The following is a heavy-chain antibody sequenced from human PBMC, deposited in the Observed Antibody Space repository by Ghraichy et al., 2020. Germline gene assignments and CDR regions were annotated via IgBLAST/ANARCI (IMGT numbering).Heavy chain of an antibody. CDR3: AKDGLGRGVTLPYDAFDI. V-gene: IGHV3-23*01. CDR1: GFTFSSYA. J-gene: IGHJ3*02. CDR2: ISGSGGST. D-gene: IGHD2-21*02. Sequence: GGSLRLSCAASGFTFSSYAMSWVRQAPGKGLEWVSAISGSGGSTYYADSVKGRFTISRDNSKNTLYLQMNSLRAEDTAVYYCAKDGLGRGVTLPYDAFDIWGQGTMVTVSS.